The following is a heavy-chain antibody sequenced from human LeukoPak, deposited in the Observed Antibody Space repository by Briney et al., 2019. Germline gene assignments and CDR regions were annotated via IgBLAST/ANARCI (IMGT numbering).Heavy chain of an antibody. CDR3: ASTAVAMKNFFDY. J-gene: IGHJ4*02. V-gene: IGHV4-59*08. CDR2: IYYSGST. CDR1: GGSISSYY. Sequence: SETLSLTCTVSGGSISSYYWSWIRQPPGKGLEWTGYIYYSGSTNYNPSLTIRVTISVDTSKNQFSLKLSSVTAADTAVYYCASTAVAMKNFFDYWGQGTLVTVSS. D-gene: IGHD6-19*01.